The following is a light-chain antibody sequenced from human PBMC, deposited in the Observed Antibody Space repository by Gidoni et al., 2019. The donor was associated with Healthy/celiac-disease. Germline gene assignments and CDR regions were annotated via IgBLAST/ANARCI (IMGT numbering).Light chain of an antibody. Sequence: EMVMTQSGLSLPGTPGEPASISGRSSQSLLHSNGYNYLDWYLQKPGQSPQLLIYLGSNRASGVPDRFSGSGSGTDFTLKISRVEAEDVGVYYCMQALQTSFTFGPGTKVDIK. CDR2: LGS. J-gene: IGKJ3*01. V-gene: IGKV2-28*01. CDR3: MQALQTSFT. CDR1: QSLLHSNGYNY.